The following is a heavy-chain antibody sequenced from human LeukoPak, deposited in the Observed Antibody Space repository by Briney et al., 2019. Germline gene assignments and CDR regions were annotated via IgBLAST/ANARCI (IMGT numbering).Heavy chain of an antibody. CDR1: GGSISSSSYY. CDR2: IYHSGST. Sequence: SETLSLTCTVSGGSISSSSYYWGWIRQPPGKGLEWIGSIYHSGSTYYSPSLKSRVTISVDTSKNQFSLKLNSVTAADTAVYYCARLTGSWYFDLWGRGTLVTVSS. J-gene: IGHJ2*01. V-gene: IGHV4-39*07. D-gene: IGHD1-14*01. CDR3: ARLTGSWYFDL.